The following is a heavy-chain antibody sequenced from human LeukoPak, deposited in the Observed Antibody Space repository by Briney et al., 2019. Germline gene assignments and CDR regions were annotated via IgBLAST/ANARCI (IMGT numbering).Heavy chain of an antibody. D-gene: IGHD1-26*01. V-gene: IGHV4-4*02. J-gene: IGHJ4*02. Sequence: SETLSLTCAVSGVSITDNWWSWVRQPPGKGLEWIGEILHTGPTNFNPSLKSRVTISMDKSKNQLSLRLNSVTAADTAIYYCVRGGTYYLPYWGQGILVTVSS. CDR3: VRGGTYYLPY. CDR1: GVSITDNW. CDR2: ILHTGPT.